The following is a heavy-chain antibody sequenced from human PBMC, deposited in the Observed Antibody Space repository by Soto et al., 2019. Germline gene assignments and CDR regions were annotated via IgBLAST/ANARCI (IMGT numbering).Heavy chain of an antibody. CDR3: ARGVSFRWVH. D-gene: IGHD2-8*01. CDR2: VHPSGTT. Sequence: QVQLQESGPGLVKPSGTLSLTCAVSGGSISTDSWWSWVRQPPGEGLEWIGEVHPSGTTNYFQSLKSRVTMSVDKSGNQVSLELTSVAAADAAVYYCARGVSFRWVHWGQGTLVTVSS. CDR1: GGSISTDSW. J-gene: IGHJ4*02. V-gene: IGHV4-4*02.